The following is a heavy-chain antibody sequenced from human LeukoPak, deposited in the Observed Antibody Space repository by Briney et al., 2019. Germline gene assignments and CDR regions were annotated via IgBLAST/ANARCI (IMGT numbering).Heavy chain of an antibody. CDR3: ARHPSIYKFRDC. Sequence: PGGSLRLSCAASGFTFRSYAMNWVRQAPGKGLEWVSSISESGGGTFYADSVKGRFIISRDNSKNTLFLQMNSLRAEDTAVYYCARHPSIYKFRDCWGQGTLVTVSS. CDR1: GFTFRSYA. D-gene: IGHD2-21*01. J-gene: IGHJ4*02. V-gene: IGHV3-23*01. CDR2: ISESGGGT.